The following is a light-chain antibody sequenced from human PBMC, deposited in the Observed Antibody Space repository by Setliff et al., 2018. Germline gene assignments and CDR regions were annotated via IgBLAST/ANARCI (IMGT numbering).Light chain of an antibody. V-gene: IGLV2-14*01. J-gene: IGLJ1*01. CDR1: SSDVGSYDF. CDR3: LSYTSNTFV. CDR2: DVS. Sequence: QSALTQPASVSGSPGQSITISCSGTSSDVGSYDFVSWYQQYPGKAPKLIIYDVSSRPSGVSNRFSGSKAGNTASLTISGLQAEDEADYYCLSYTSNTFVFAAGTKVTVL.